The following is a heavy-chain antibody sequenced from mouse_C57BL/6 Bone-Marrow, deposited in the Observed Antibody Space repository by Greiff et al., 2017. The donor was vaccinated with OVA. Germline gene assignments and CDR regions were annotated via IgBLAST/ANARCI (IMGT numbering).Heavy chain of an antibody. J-gene: IGHJ1*03. CDR2: IHPNSGST. V-gene: IGHV1-64*01. CDR3: AKMWYFDV. Sequence: VKLMASGAELVKPGASVKLSCKASGYTFTSYWMHWVKQRPGQGLEWIGMIHPNSGSTNYNEKFKSKATLTVDKSSSTAYMQLSSLTSEDSAVYYCAKMWYFDVWGTGTTVTVSS. CDR1: GYTFTSYW.